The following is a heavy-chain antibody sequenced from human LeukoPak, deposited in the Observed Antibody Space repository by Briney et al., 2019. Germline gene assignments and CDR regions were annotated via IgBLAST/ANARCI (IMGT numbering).Heavy chain of an antibody. CDR2: IIPIFGTA. V-gene: IGHV1-69*01. J-gene: IGHJ5*02. CDR3: AREEDCSSTSCFHLNWFDP. Sequence: SVKVSCKASGGTFSSYAISWVRQAPGQGLEWMGGIIPIFGTANYAQKLQGRVTITADESTSTAYMELSSLRSEDTAVYYCAREEDCSSTSCFHLNWFDPWGQGTLVTVSS. D-gene: IGHD2-2*01. CDR1: GGTFSSYA.